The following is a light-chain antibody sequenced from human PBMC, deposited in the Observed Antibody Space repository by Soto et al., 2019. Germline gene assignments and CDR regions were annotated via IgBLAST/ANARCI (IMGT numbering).Light chain of an antibody. Sequence: ESVLTQSPATLSLSPGETATLSCRASQSVSSYLAWYQQTPGQAPRILIYDASNRATGIPARFSGSGSGTDFTLTISRLEPEDFAVYYCQQRSNWPGTFGQGTKVDIK. CDR3: QQRSNWPGT. CDR2: DAS. V-gene: IGKV3-11*01. CDR1: QSVSSY. J-gene: IGKJ1*01.